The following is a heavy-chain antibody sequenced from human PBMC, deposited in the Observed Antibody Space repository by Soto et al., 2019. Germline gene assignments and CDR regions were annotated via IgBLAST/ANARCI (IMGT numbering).Heavy chain of an antibody. Sequence: SETLSLTCTVSGGSISSGDYYWSWIRQRPGKGLEWIGYFCYSGSTYYNPSLKSRVTISVDTSKNQFTLKLSSLTAPDTAVYYCARALYDSNYGCFDPWGQGTLVT. CDR2: FCYSGST. V-gene: IGHV4-30-4*01. CDR1: GGSISSGDYY. J-gene: IGHJ5*02. CDR3: ARALYDSNYGCFDP. D-gene: IGHD4-4*01.